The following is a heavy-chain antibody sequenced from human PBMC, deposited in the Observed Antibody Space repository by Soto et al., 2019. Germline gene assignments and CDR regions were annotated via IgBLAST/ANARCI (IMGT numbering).Heavy chain of an antibody. CDR2: ISSSSSYI. CDR1: GFTFSSYS. J-gene: IGHJ6*02. V-gene: IGHV3-21*01. Sequence: GGSLRLSCAASGFTFSSYSMNWVRQAPGKGLEWVSSISSSSSYIYYADSVKGRFTISRDNAKNSLYLQMNSLRAEDTAVYYCARCIAAVGGFWYGMDVWGQGTTVTVSS. D-gene: IGHD6-13*01. CDR3: ARCIAAVGGFWYGMDV.